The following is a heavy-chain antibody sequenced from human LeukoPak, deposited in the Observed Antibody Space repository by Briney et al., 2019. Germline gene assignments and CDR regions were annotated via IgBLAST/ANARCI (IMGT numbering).Heavy chain of an antibody. CDR3: ARDRFLSSDYYDSSGYSEPMPSDYYYMDV. V-gene: IGHV4-4*07. D-gene: IGHD3-22*01. J-gene: IGHJ6*03. CDR1: GGSFSGYY. CDR2: IYTSGST. Sequence: PSETLSLTCAVYGGSFSGYYWSWIRQPAGKGLEWIGRIYTSGSTNYNPSLKSRVTMSVDTSKNQFSLKLSSVTAADTAVYYCARDRFLSSDYYDSSGYSEPMPSDYYYMDVWGKGTTVTVSS.